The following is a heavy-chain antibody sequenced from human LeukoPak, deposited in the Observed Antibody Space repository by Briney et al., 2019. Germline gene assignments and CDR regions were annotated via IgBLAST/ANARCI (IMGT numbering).Heavy chain of an antibody. J-gene: IGHJ5*02. D-gene: IGHD6-19*01. CDR3: AGQIIAVAGPFGH. Sequence: PSETLSLTCAVYGGSFSGYYWSWIRQPPGKGLEWIGEINHSGSTNYNPSLRSRVTISVDTSKNRFSLKLSSVTAADTAVYYCAGQIIAVAGPFGHWGQGTLVTVSS. V-gene: IGHV4-34*01. CDR1: GGSFSGYY. CDR2: INHSGST.